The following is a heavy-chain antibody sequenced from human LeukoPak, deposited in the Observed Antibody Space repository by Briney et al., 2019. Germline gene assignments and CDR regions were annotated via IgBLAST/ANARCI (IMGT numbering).Heavy chain of an antibody. J-gene: IGHJ4*02. CDR3: ASHRVAAPPKFDY. CDR1: GYTFTGYY. Sequence: GASVKVSCKASGYTFTGYYMHWVRQAPGQGLEWMGRIIPIFGTANYAQKFQGRVTITTDESTSTAYMDLSSLRSEDTAVYYCASHRVAAPPKFDYWGQGTLVTVSS. CDR2: IIPIFGTA. V-gene: IGHV1-69*05. D-gene: IGHD2-15*01.